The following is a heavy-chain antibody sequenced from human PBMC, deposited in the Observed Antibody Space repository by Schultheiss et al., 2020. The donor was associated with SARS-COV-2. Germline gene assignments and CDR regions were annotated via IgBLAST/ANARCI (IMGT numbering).Heavy chain of an antibody. CDR1: GFTFSNAW. CDR2: IYSGGST. V-gene: IGHV3-66*01. J-gene: IGHJ3*02. Sequence: GGSLRLSCAASGFTFSNAWMSWVRQAPGKGLEWVSVIYSGGSTYYADSVKGRFTISRDNSKNTLYLQMNSLRAEDTAVYYCPYDSSGYGAFDIWGQGTMVTVSS. D-gene: IGHD3-22*01. CDR3: PYDSSGYGAFDI.